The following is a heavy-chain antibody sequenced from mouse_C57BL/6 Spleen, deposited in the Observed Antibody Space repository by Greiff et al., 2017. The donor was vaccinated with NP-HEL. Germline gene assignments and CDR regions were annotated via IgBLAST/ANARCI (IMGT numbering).Heavy chain of an antibody. CDR1: GYSITSGYY. Sequence: VQLKESGPGLVKPSQSLSLTCSVTGYSITSGYYWNWIRQFPGNKLEWMGYISYDGSNNYNPSLKNRISITRDTSKNQFFLKLNSVTTEDTATYYCARELYYAMDYWGQGTSVTVSS. CDR3: ARELYYAMDY. V-gene: IGHV3-6*01. J-gene: IGHJ4*01. CDR2: ISYDGSN.